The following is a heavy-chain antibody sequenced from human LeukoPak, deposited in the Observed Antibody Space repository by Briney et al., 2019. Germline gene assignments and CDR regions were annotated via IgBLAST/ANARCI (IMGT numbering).Heavy chain of an antibody. J-gene: IGHJ3*02. CDR1: GYTFTSYG. D-gene: IGHD2-2*01. CDR3: ARDIDIVVVPAAPGLDAFDI. Sequence: ASVKVSCKASGYTFTSYGISWVRQAPGQGLEWMGWISAYNGNTNYAQKLQGRVTMTTDTSTSTAYMELRSLRSDDTAVYYCARDIDIVVVPAAPGLDAFDIWGQGTMVTVSS. V-gene: IGHV1-18*01. CDR2: ISAYNGNT.